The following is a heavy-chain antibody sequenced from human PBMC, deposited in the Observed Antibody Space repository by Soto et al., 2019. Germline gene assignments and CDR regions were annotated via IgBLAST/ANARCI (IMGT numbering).Heavy chain of an antibody. V-gene: IGHV4-31*03. CDR1: GGSISSGGYY. CDR2: IYYSGST. D-gene: IGHD3-16*01. CDR3: ARVGITFGGANWFGP. J-gene: IGHJ5*02. Sequence: TLSLTCTVSGGSISSGGYYWSWIRQHPGKGLEWIGYIYYSGSTYYNPSLKSRVTISVDTSKNQFSLKLSSVTAADTAVYYCARVGITFGGANWFGPWGQGTLVTVSS.